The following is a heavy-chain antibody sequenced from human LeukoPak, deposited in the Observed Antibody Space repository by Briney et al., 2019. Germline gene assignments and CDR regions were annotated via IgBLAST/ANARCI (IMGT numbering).Heavy chain of an antibody. D-gene: IGHD6-13*01. V-gene: IGHV5-10-1*01. CDR2: IDPSDSYT. J-gene: IGHJ4*02. CDR1: GYXFTTYW. Sequence: GESLKISCKGSGYXFTTYWIGWVRQMPGKGLEWMGRIDPSDSYTNYSPSFQGHVTISADKSVSTAYLQWSSLKASDTAMYYCAIQTSITTALDYWGQGTLVTVSS. CDR3: AIQTSITTALDY.